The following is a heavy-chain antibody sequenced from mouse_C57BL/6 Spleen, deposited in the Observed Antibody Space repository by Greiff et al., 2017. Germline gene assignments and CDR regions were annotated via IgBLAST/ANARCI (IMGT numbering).Heavy chain of an antibody. CDR3: ARSGPSGYFDY. CDR1: GYTFTSYW. Sequence: QVQLKQPGAELVKPGASVTLSCKASGYTFTSYWMHWVKQRPGRGLEWIGRIDPNSGGTKYNEKFKSKATLTVDKPSSTAYMQLSSLTSEDSAVYYCARSGPSGYFDYWGQGTTLTVSS. V-gene: IGHV1-72*01. J-gene: IGHJ2*01. CDR2: IDPNSGGT. D-gene: IGHD3-1*01.